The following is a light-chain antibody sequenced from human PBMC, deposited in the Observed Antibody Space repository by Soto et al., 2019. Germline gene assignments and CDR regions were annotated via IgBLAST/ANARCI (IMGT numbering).Light chain of an antibody. Sequence: DIQMTQSPSTLSASLGDRVIIVCRASQSIGDWLAWYQQKPGKAPKPLIYKASRLETGVPSRFSGSGSGAEFTLTISSLQPDDFATYYCQQYNSYSPITFGPGTKLVVK. J-gene: IGKJ3*01. CDR2: KAS. V-gene: IGKV1-5*03. CDR3: QQYNSYSPIT. CDR1: QSIGDW.